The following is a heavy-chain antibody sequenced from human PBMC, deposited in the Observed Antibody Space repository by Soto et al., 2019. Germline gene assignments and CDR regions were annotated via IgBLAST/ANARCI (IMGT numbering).Heavy chain of an antibody. CDR3: ASHYDSSGYYYRGLDY. CDR1: GGSISNYY. CDR2: IYYSGTT. V-gene: IGHV4-59*01. Sequence: SETLSLTCTVSGGSISNYYWSWIRQPPGKGLEWIGSIYYSGTTNYNPSQKSRVTISVDTSKNQFSLKLSSVTAADTAVYYCASHYDSSGYYYRGLDYWGQGTLVTVS. D-gene: IGHD3-22*01. J-gene: IGHJ4*02.